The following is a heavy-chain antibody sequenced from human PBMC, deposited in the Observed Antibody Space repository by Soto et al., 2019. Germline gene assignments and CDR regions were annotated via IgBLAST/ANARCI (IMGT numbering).Heavy chain of an antibody. D-gene: IGHD3-22*01. V-gene: IGHV3-48*02. Sequence: PGGSLRLSCAASGFTFSSYSMNWVRQAPGKGLEWVSYISSSSSTIYNADSVKGRFTFSRDNAKNSLYLQMNSLRDEDTAVYYCGGDSSGYYYPDVFDIWGQGTMVTVSS. J-gene: IGHJ3*02. CDR1: GFTFSSYS. CDR2: ISSSSSTI. CDR3: GGDSSGYYYPDVFDI.